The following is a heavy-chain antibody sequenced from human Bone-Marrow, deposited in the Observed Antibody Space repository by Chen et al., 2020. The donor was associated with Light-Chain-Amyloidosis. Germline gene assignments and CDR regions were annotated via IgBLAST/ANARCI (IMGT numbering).Heavy chain of an antibody. CDR3: VRDQDHYIPNHGAFHF. CDR1: GFTFTNFA. J-gene: IGHJ3*01. CDR2: ISNGGGST. Sequence: EVQLVESGGGSVEQGGSLRLSCPVSGFTFTNFAKHWGRQAPGKGLEYVSGISNGGGSTYYADSVMGRITISRDNSKDTLFLQMRSLRPEDTAVYYCVRDQDHYIPNHGAFHFWGQGTMVTVSS. V-gene: IGHV3-64D*06. D-gene: IGHD4-4*01.